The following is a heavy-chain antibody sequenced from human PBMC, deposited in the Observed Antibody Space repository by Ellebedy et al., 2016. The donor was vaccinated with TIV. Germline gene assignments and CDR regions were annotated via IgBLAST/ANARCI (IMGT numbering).Heavy chain of an antibody. D-gene: IGHD2-2*01. J-gene: IGHJ5*02. V-gene: IGHV3-11*05. CDR1: GFTFSDYY. CDR2: ISSSSSYT. Sequence: GESLKISXAASGFTFSDYYMSWIRQAPGKGLEWVSYISSSSSYTNYADSVKGRFTISRDNAKNSLYLQMNSLRAEDTAVYYCARDGDPNCSSTSCRGGDWFDPWGQGTLVTVSS. CDR3: ARDGDPNCSSTSCRGGDWFDP.